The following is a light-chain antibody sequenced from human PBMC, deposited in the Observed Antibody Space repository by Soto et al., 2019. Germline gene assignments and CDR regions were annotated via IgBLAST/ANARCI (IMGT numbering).Light chain of an antibody. CDR3: SSYTTSNTRQIV. Sequence: QSVLTQPASVSGSPGQSINISCTGTSSDVGGYNYVSWYQHHPGKAPKLIIYDVSNRPSGVSNPFSGSKSGNTASLTISELQPEDEAYYYCSSYTTSNTRQIVLGTGTKVTVL. CDR1: SSDVGGYNY. V-gene: IGLV2-14*03. J-gene: IGLJ1*01. CDR2: DVS.